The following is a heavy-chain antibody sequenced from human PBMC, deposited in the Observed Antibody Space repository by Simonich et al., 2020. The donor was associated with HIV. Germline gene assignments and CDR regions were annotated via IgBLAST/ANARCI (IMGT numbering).Heavy chain of an antibody. J-gene: IGHJ4*02. Sequence: QVQLQQWGAGLLKPSETLSLTCAVYGGSFRGYYWSWIRQPPGKGLEWIGEINHSGITNYKSSLNSRATISVDKSKNQFPLKLSSVTAADTAIYYCARRDRELILYFDYWGQGNLVTVSS. D-gene: IGHD3-3*01. CDR1: GGSFRGYY. V-gene: IGHV4-34*01. CDR2: INHSGIT. CDR3: ARRDRELILYFDY.